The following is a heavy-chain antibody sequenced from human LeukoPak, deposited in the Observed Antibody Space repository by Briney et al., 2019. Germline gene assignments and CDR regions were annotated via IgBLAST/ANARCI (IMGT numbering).Heavy chain of an antibody. CDR3: ARVESGAAFDY. CDR2: IIPILGIA. D-gene: IGHD2-15*01. Sequence: SVKVSCKASGGTFSSYAISWVRQAPGQGLEWMGRIIPILGIANYAQKFQGRVTITADKSTSTAYMELSSLRSEDTAVYYCARVESGAAFDYWGQGTLVTVSS. V-gene: IGHV1-69*04. CDR1: GGTFSSYA. J-gene: IGHJ4*02.